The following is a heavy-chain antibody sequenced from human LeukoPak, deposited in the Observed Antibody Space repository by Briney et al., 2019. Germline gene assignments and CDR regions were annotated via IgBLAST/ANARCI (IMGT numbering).Heavy chain of an antibody. D-gene: IGHD6-19*01. CDR1: GDSVSSNSAA. J-gene: IGHJ4*02. CDR2: TYYRSKWIN. V-gene: IGHV6-1*01. CDR3: ARDQDYSSGWYSIDY. Sequence: SQTLSLTCAISGDSVSSNSAAWNWIRQSPSRGLEWLGRTYYRSKWINEYEVSVKSRITISPDTSKNQFSLQLNSVTPEDTAVYYCARDQDYSSGWYSIDYWGQGTLVTVSS.